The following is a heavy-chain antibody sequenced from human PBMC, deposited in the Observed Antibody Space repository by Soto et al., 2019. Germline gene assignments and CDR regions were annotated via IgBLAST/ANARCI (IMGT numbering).Heavy chain of an antibody. Sequence: GGSLRLSCAASGFTFSSYNMNWVRQAPGRGLEWVSSIRGSSTIVHYADSVKGRFTISRDNAYNSLFLQMNSLTDEDTAVYYCARDPAAVTWYFSDSWGQGALVTVSS. CDR1: GFTFSSYN. CDR2: IRGSSTIV. V-gene: IGHV3-48*02. CDR3: ARDPAAVTWYFSDS. D-gene: IGHD3-10*01. J-gene: IGHJ4*02.